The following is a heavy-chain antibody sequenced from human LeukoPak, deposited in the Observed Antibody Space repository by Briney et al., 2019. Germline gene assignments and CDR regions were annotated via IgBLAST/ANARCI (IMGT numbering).Heavy chain of an antibody. Sequence: GGSLRLSCAASGFTFNTYDMSWVRQAPGKGLEWVSSINGGGGSTFYADSVKGRFTISRDNSKNTLYLQMNSLRAEDTAVYYCARGGDIVVVPAAMSLDYWGQGTLVTVSS. CDR1: GFTFNTYD. D-gene: IGHD2-2*01. CDR3: ARGGDIVVVPAAMSLDY. V-gene: IGHV3-23*01. CDR2: INGGGGST. J-gene: IGHJ4*02.